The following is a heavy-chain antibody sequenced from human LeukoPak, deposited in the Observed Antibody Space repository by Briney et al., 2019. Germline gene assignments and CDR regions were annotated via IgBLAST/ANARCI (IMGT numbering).Heavy chain of an antibody. CDR1: GFTFSVHW. Sequence: GGSLRLSCAASGFTFSVHWMHWVRQAPGKGPVWVSRINSDQSDTTCADSVKGRFTISRDNAKNMLYLQMNNLRAEDTAVYFCVRDRVETIWTYHPIFDSWGQGTLVTVSS. D-gene: IGHD3-3*01. CDR3: VRDRVETIWTYHPIFDS. J-gene: IGHJ4*02. V-gene: IGHV3-74*01. CDR2: INSDQSDT.